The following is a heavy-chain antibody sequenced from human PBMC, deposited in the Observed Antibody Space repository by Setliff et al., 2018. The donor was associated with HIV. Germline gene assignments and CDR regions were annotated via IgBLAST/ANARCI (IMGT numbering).Heavy chain of an antibody. CDR1: GGSFSGYY. V-gene: IGHV4-34*10. CDR3: ARGGAVSADFDS. CDR2: VNHSGST. Sequence: PSETLSLTCAVYGGSFSGYYWSWIRQSPGRGLEWIGEVNHSGSTTYNPTLKSRVTMSIDTSKNQFSLKVRSVSAADTAVYFCARGGAVSADFDSWGQGTLVTVSS. J-gene: IGHJ5*01. D-gene: IGHD3-16*01.